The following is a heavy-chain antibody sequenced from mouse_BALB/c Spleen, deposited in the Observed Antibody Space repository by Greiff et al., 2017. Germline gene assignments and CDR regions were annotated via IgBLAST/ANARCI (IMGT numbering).Heavy chain of an antibody. Sequence: EVKLVESGGGLVKPGGSLKLSCAASGFTFSDYYMYWVRQTPEKRLEWVATISDGGSYTYYPDSVKGRFTISRDNAKNNLYLQMSSLKSEDTAMYYCARDEAYYRYDRGYYAMDYWGQGTSVTVSS. V-gene: IGHV5-4*02. J-gene: IGHJ4*01. CDR2: ISDGGSYT. D-gene: IGHD2-14*01. CDR1: GFTFSDYY. CDR3: ARDEAYYRYDRGYYAMDY.